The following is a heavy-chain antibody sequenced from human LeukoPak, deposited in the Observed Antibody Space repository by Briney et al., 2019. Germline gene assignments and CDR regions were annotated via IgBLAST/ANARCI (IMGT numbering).Heavy chain of an antibody. CDR1: GFTFSSYG. D-gene: IGHD5-18*01. CDR2: ISYDGSNK. Sequence: GGSLRLSCEASGFTFSSYGMHWVRQAPGKGLEWVAVISYDGSNKYYADSVKGRFTISRDNSKNTLYLQMNSLRAEDTAVYYCAKDLRKYSYGSYYYYGMDVWGQGTTVTVSS. V-gene: IGHV3-30*18. CDR3: AKDLRKYSYGSYYYYGMDV. J-gene: IGHJ6*02.